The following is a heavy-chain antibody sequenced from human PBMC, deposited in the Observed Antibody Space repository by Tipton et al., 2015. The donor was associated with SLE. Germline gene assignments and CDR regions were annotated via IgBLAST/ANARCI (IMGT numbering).Heavy chain of an antibody. CDR2: IYHSGTT. V-gene: IGHV4-34*01. CDR1: DGSFSSYF. D-gene: IGHD7-27*01. CDR3: ARSLGKAFDY. Sequence: TLSLTCSVSDGSFSSYFWNWIRQTPGSRLEWIGEIYHSGTTNYNPSLGSRVTMSVDTSKRQISLTLRSVTAADTAVYYCARSLGKAFDYWGQGSLITVSS. J-gene: IGHJ4*02.